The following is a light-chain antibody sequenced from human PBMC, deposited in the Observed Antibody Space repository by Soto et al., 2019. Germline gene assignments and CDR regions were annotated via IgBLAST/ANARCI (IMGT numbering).Light chain of an antibody. CDR2: GAS. J-gene: IGKJ1*01. V-gene: IGKV3-20*01. CDR1: QSVSSTF. CDR3: QQFDSSVT. Sequence: EIVLTQSPGSLSLSPGERATLSCRASQSVSSTFFAWYQQRPGQAPRLLMYGASSRATGIPERFSGSGSGTDFTLTISRREPEDVVVYYCQQFDSSVTFGQGTKVEIK.